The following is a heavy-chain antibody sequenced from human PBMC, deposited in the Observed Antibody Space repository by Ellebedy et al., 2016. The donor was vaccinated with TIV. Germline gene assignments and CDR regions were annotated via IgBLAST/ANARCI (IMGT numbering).Heavy chain of an antibody. D-gene: IGHD6-13*01. J-gene: IGHJ6*03. CDR2: IYHSGST. CDR1: GGSISSGDYY. V-gene: IGHV4-30-4*01. Sequence: SETLSLTXTVSGGSISSGDYYWSWLRQPPGKGLEWIGYIYHSGSTYYNSSLKSRVTISVDTSKNQFSLKLSSVTAADTAVYYCARGDDTSYSSSWYHYYYYMDVWGKGTTVTVSS. CDR3: ARGDDTSYSSSWYHYYYYMDV.